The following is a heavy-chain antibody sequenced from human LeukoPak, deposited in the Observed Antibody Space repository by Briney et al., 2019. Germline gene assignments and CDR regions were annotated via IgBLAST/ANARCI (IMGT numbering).Heavy chain of an antibody. CDR1: GFTFSSYA. Sequence: QPGGSLRLSCAASGFTFSSYAMSWVRQAPGKGLEWVSAISGSGGSTYYADSVKGRFTVSRDNSKNTLYLQMNSVRAEDTAVYYCAKDPCRYLDGGNCYSDYWGQGTLVTVSS. CDR3: AKDPCRYLDGGNCYSDY. V-gene: IGHV3-23*01. J-gene: IGHJ4*02. D-gene: IGHD2-21*02. CDR2: ISGSGGST.